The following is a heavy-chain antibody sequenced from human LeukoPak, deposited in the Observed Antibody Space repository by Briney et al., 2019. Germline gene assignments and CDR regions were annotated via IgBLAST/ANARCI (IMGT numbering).Heavy chain of an antibody. D-gene: IGHD3-22*01. J-gene: IGHJ4*02. V-gene: IGHV3-33*01. CDR3: ARDHYYDSSGYQN. CDR1: GFTFSSYG. CDR2: IWYDGSNK. Sequence: GGSLRLSCAASGFTFSSYGMHWVRQAPGKGLEWVAVIWYDGSNKYYADSVKGRFTISRDNAKNTLYLQMNSLRAEDTAVYYCARDHYYDSSGYQNWGQGTLVTVSS.